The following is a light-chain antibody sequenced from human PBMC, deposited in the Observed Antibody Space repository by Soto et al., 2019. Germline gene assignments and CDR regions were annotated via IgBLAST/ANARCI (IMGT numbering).Light chain of an antibody. V-gene: IGKV3-11*01. J-gene: IGKJ5*01. CDR2: DTS. CDR1: QSVSSY. CDR3: QLRTNWPPF. Sequence: IGLPQIPETPGLAPGERATISCMASQSVSSYFAWYQQILVQAPRLLLYDTSNRATGIPARFSGSRSGTVFTLTISSLYPVDFAVYYCQLRTNWPPFFGQGTRLEI.